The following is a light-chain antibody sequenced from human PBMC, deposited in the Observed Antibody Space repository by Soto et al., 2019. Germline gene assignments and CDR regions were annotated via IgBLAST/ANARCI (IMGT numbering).Light chain of an antibody. CDR2: DAF. V-gene: IGKV3-15*01. CDR3: QQCDDWPLT. CDR1: ENVKTR. Sequence: EKVMTQSPATLSVSPGERATLSCRASENVKTRLAWYQQKSGQAPRLLIYDAFTRATGIPARFSGSASGTEFTLTISSLQSEDSAVYYCQQCDDWPLTFGGGTKV. J-gene: IGKJ4*01.